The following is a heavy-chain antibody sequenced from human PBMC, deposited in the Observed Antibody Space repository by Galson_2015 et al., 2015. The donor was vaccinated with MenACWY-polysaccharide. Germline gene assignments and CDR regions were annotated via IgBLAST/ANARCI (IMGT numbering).Heavy chain of an antibody. CDR3: ARDHIAARPWCFDP. Sequence: SLRLSCAASGFIFGTYGMHWVRQAPGKGLEWVAVIWYDGSNKYYVDSVKGRFTISRDNSKNTLFLQMNSLRAEDTAVYYCARDHIAARPWCFDPWGQGTLVTVSS. CDR1: GFIFGTYG. CDR2: IWYDGSNK. J-gene: IGHJ5*02. D-gene: IGHD6-6*01. V-gene: IGHV3-33*08.